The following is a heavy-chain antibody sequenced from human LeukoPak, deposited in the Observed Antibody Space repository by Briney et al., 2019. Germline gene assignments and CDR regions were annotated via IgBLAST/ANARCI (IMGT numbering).Heavy chain of an antibody. V-gene: IGHV4-34*01. Sequence: KPSETLSLTCAVYGGSFSDFSWNWIRQPPGKGLEWIGEINHSGTTNYNPSLKSRVTISTDTSKNQFSLKMNSVTAADTATYFCARKPNYPDYWSQGTLVTVSS. J-gene: IGHJ4*02. CDR3: ARKPNYPDY. CDR1: GGSFSDFS. D-gene: IGHD1-1*01. CDR2: INHSGTT.